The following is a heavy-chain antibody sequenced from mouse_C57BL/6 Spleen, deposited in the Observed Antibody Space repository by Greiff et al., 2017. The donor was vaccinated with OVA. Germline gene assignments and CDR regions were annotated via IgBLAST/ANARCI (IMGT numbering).Heavy chain of an antibody. Sequence: QVQLQQPGAELVKPGASVKLSCKASGYTFTSYWMHWVKQRPGQGLEWIGMIHPNSGSTNYNEKFKSKATLTVDKSSSTAYMPLSSRTSEDSAVYYCARYYGSSGAMDYWGQGTSVTVSS. CDR3: ARYYGSSGAMDY. D-gene: IGHD1-1*01. CDR1: GYTFTSYW. V-gene: IGHV1-64*01. CDR2: IHPNSGST. J-gene: IGHJ4*01.